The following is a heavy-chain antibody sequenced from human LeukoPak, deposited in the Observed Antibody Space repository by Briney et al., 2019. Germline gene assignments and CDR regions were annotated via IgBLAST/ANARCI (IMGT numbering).Heavy chain of an antibody. CDR2: IYHSGST. CDR1: GGSISSGGYY. D-gene: IGHD4-17*01. Sequence: PSQTLSLTCTVSGGSISSGGYYWSWVRQPPGKGLEWIGYIYHSGSTYYNPSLKSRVTISVDRSKNQFSLKLSSVTAADTAVYYCARGPSYGDYGQYYGMDVWGQGTTVTVSS. CDR3: ARGPSYGDYGQYYGMDV. J-gene: IGHJ6*02. V-gene: IGHV4-30-2*01.